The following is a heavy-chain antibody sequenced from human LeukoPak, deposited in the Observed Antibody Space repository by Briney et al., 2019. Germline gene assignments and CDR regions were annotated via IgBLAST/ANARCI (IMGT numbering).Heavy chain of an antibody. CDR2: IYTRGST. Sequence: PSETLYLTCTVSGGSISSYYWSWIRQSAGKGLEWIGRIYTRGSTNYYPSLKSRVTMSVDTSKNQFSLKLSSGPAADTAVYYCAGTGTTRDWDWFDTWGQGTLVTVSS. J-gene: IGHJ5*02. D-gene: IGHD1-7*01. CDR3: AGTGTTRDWDWFDT. CDR1: GGSISSYY. V-gene: IGHV4-4*07.